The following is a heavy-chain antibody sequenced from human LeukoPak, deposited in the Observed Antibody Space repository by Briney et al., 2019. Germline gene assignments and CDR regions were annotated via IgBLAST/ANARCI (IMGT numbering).Heavy chain of an antibody. D-gene: IGHD6-13*01. Sequence: GGSLRLSCAASGFTFSSYRMSWVRQAPGKGLEWVANIKQDGSEKYYVDSVKGRFTISRDNAKNSLYLQMNSLRAEDTAVYYCARVGVIAAALDIWGQGTMVTVSS. J-gene: IGHJ3*02. CDR1: GFTFSSYR. V-gene: IGHV3-7*01. CDR3: ARVGVIAAALDI. CDR2: IKQDGSEK.